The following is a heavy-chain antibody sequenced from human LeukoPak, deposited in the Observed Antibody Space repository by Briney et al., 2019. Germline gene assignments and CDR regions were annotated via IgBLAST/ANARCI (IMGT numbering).Heavy chain of an antibody. Sequence: ASVKVSCKASGYTFTGYYMHWVRQAPGQGLEWMGWINPNSGGTNYAQKLQGRVTMTRDTSISTAYMELSRLRSDDTAVYYCARDPGGFGGEYYFDYWGQGTLVTVSS. V-gene: IGHV1-2*02. CDR3: ARDPGGFGGEYYFDY. J-gene: IGHJ4*02. CDR1: GYTFTGYY. D-gene: IGHD3-10*01. CDR2: INPNSGGT.